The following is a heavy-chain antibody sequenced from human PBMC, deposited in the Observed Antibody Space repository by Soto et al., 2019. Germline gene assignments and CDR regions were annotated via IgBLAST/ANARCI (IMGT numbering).Heavy chain of an antibody. CDR1: GLSFRSYV. J-gene: IGHJ4*02. CDR3: AKSALERTYIAYDEVDY. D-gene: IGHD5-12*01. V-gene: IGHV3-30*18. Sequence: QVQLVESGGGVVQPGRSLRLSCTASGLSFRSYVMHWVRQAPGKGLEWVALISNDGSYKYYADSVKGRFTISRDNSKNTLHLQMNSLRSDDTGLYHCAKSALERTYIAYDEVDYCGQGTLATVSS. CDR2: ISNDGSYK.